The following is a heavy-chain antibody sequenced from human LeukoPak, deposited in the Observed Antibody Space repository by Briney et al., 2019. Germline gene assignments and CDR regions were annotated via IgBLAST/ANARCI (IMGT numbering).Heavy chain of an antibody. J-gene: IGHJ6*02. CDR3: AKAASSSWPSYYYGMDV. D-gene: IGHD6-13*01. Sequence: GGSLRLSCQASGFPFSTFPMSWVRQAPGKGLEWVSTLSGDGSDTYYADSVKGRFTISKDNSKNTVYLQMSSLRVDDTAVYYCAKAASSSWPSYYYGMDVWGQGTTVTVSS. CDR2: LSGDGSDT. V-gene: IGHV3-23*01. CDR1: GFPFSTFP.